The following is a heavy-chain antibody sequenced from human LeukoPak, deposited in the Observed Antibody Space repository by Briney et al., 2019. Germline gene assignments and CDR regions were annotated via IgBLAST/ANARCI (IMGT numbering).Heavy chain of an antibody. D-gene: IGHD6-13*01. Sequence: PSETLSLTCTVSGGSISRYYWSWIRQPPGKGLEWIGDNYYSGGTNYNPSLKNRVTISVDTSKNQFSLKLSCVNVADTAVYYCAREDSSSWYRNAFDIWGQGTMVTVSS. CDR3: AREDSSSWYRNAFDI. CDR2: NYYSGGT. CDR1: GGSISRYY. V-gene: IGHV4-59*01. J-gene: IGHJ3*02.